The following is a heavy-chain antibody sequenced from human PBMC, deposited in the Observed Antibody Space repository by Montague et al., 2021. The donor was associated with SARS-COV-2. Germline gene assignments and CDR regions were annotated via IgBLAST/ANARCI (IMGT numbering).Heavy chain of an antibody. J-gene: IGHJ6*02. V-gene: IGHV3-48*02. CDR1: GFTFSSYS. D-gene: IGHD5-18*01. CDR2: ISTSSSTI. CDR3: ARDLGLVPAMVYYYYYGMDV. Sequence: SLRLSCAASGFTFSSYSMNWVRQAPGKGLEWVSYISTSSSTIYYADSVKGRFTISRDNAKNSLYLQMNSLRDEDTAMYYCARDLGLVPAMVYYYYYGMDVWGQGTTVTVSS.